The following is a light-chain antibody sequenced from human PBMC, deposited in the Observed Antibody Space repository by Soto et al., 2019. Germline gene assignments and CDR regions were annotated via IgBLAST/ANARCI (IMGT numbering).Light chain of an antibody. CDR2: DAS. V-gene: IGKV3-11*01. Sequence: EIVLTQSPATLSLSPGERATLSCRASQSVGSYLGWYQHKPGQAPMLLIYDASNRAPGIPARFSGSGSGTDFTLTISSLEPEDFAVYYCQQRSNWPRGTFGQGTKLEIK. J-gene: IGKJ2*01. CDR3: QQRSNWPRGT. CDR1: QSVGSY.